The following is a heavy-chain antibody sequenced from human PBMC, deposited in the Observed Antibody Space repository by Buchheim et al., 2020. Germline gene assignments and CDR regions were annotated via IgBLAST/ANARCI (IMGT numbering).Heavy chain of an antibody. V-gene: IGHV3-7*01. J-gene: IGHJ4*02. CDR3: ARDEGYYSPDY. Sequence: EVQLVESGGGLVQPGGSLRLSCAASGFAFSSYWMSWVRQAPGKGLEWVANINEDGNEKYYVDSVKGRFTISRDNAKKSVSLQIHSLRAEDTAVYYCARDEGYYSPDYWGQGTL. CDR2: INEDGNEK. CDR1: GFAFSSYW. D-gene: IGHD3-22*01.